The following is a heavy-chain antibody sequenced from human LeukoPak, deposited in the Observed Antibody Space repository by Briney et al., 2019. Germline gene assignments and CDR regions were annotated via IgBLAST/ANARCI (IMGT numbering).Heavy chain of an antibody. CDR2: ISAYNGNT. V-gene: IGHV1-18*01. Sequence: ASVKVSCKASGYTFTSYGISWVRQPPGQGLEWMGWISAYNGNTNSAHNLPGRVTMTTDTSTSTAYMELRSLRSDDTAVYYCARDRGTERYYYGSGSYYNPNYFDYWGQGTLVTVSS. CDR3: ARDRGTERYYYGSGSYYNPNYFDY. D-gene: IGHD3-10*01. J-gene: IGHJ4*02. CDR1: GYTFTSYG.